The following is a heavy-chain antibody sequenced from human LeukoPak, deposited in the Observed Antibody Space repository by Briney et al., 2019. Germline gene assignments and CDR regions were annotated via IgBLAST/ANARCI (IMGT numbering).Heavy chain of an antibody. V-gene: IGHV4-34*01. Sequence: SETLSLTWAVYGGSFSGYYWSWIRQPPGKGLEWIGEINHSGSTNYNPSLKSRVTISVDTSKNQFSLKLSSVTAADTAVYYCARGDGVLLWFGEFWGQGTLVTVSS. CDR3: ARGDGVLLWFGEF. CDR2: INHSGST. J-gene: IGHJ4*02. CDR1: GGSFSGYY. D-gene: IGHD3-10*01.